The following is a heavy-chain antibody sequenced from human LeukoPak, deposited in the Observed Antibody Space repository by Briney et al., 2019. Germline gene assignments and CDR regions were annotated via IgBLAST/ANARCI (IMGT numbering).Heavy chain of an antibody. CDR3: VPRDSSGWLDF. Sequence: GGSLRLSCSASGFTFSSYAMHWVRQAPGKGLEYVSAISSHGSSTYYADFVKGRFTISRDNSKNTLYLQMSSLRAGDTAVYYRVPRDSSGWLDFWGQGTLVTVSS. J-gene: IGHJ4*02. CDR2: ISSHGSST. D-gene: IGHD6-19*01. CDR1: GFTFSSYA. V-gene: IGHV3-64D*06.